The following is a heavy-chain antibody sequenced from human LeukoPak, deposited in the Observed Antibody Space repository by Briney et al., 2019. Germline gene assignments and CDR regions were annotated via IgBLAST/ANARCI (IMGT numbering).Heavy chain of an antibody. J-gene: IGHJ4*02. V-gene: IGHV3-48*03. CDR2: ISSSSTI. D-gene: IGHD1-26*01. CDR3: ARGVGATTGEGSGVDY. Sequence: PGGSLRLSCAASGFTFSSYEMNWVRQAPGKGLEWVSYISSSSTIYYADSVKGRFTISRDNAKNSLYLQMNSLRAEDTAVYYCARGVGATTGEGSGVDYWGQGTLVTVSS. CDR1: GFTFSSYE.